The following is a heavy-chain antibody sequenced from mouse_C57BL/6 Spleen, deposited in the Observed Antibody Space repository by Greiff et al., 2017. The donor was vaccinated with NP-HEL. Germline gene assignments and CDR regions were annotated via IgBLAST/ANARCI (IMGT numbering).Heavy chain of an antibody. J-gene: IGHJ2*01. D-gene: IGHD2-3*01. CDR1: GYTFTSYW. Sequence: QVQLQQPGTELVKPGASVKLSCKASGYTFTSYWMHWVKQRPGQGLEWIGNINPSNGGTNYNEKFKSKATLTVDESSSTAYMQLSSLTSEDSAVSYCARGDGYYGEYFDYWGQGTTLTVSS. CDR2: INPSNGGT. V-gene: IGHV1-53*01. CDR3: ARGDGYYGEYFDY.